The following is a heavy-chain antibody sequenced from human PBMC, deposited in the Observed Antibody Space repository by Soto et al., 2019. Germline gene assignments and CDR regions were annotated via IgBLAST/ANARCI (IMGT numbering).Heavy chain of an antibody. Sequence: GGSLRLSCAASGFTFSSYGMHWVRQAPGKGLEWVAVIWYDGSNKYYADSVKGRFTISRDNSKNTLYLQMNSLRAEDTAVYYCERASGWGPLDYWGQGTLVTVYS. J-gene: IGHJ4*02. CDR2: IWYDGSNK. CDR3: ERASGWGPLDY. CDR1: GFTFSSYG. V-gene: IGHV3-33*01. D-gene: IGHD6-19*01.